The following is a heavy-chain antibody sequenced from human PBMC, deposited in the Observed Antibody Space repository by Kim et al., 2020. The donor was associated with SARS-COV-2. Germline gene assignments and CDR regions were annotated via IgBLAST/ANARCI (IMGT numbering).Heavy chain of an antibody. D-gene: IGHD3-9*01. CDR1: GGSISSGVHY. V-gene: IGHV4-31*03. Sequence: SETLSLTCTVSGGSISSGVHYWSWIRQHPGKGLEYIGYIYYTGSTYYNPSLESRVTISVDMSKNQFSLKLSSVTVADTAVYYCARLAILIGDPDYWGQGT. CDR3: ARLAILIGDPDY. J-gene: IGHJ4*02. CDR2: IYYTGST.